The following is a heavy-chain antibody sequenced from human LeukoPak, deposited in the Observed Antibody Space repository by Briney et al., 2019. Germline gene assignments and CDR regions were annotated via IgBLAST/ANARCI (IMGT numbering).Heavy chain of an antibody. V-gene: IGHV4-31*03. CDR2: IYYSGTT. CDR3: ASRVRGTFDY. J-gene: IGHJ4*02. CDR1: GDSIINGGYY. Sequence: SETLSLTCTVSGDSIINGGYYWSWIRQPPGKGLEWVGYIYYSGTTHYNPSLQRRLAMSVDTSKNQFTLRLTSVTAADTAVYYCASRVRGTFDYWGQGTLVTVSS. D-gene: IGHD3-10*02.